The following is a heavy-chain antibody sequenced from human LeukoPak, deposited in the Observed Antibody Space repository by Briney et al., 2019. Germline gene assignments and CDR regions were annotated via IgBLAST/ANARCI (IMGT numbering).Heavy chain of an antibody. CDR1: GGTFSSYA. CDR3: AXXXXXXXXXXXDX. V-gene: IGHV1-69*05. CDR2: IIPIFGTA. Sequence: SVKVSCKASGGTFSSYAISWVRQAPGQGLEWMGGIIPIFGTANYAQKFQGRXTITTDEPTSTAYMELSSLRSEDTAVYDCAXXXXXXXXXXXDXWGKGTTVTX. J-gene: IGHJ6*03.